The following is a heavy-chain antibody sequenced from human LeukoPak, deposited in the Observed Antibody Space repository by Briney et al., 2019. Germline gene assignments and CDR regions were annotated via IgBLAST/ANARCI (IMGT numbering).Heavy chain of an antibody. V-gene: IGHV4-4*07. CDR1: GDSISRYY. CDR3: AREGDNTGSPVFFDY. CDR2: IYTSGST. Sequence: PSETLSLTCTVSGDSISRYYWSWIRQPAGKGLEWIGRIYTSGSTNYNPSLKSRVTISVDKSKNHFSLKLISVTAADTAVYYCAREGDNTGSPVFFDYWGQGTLVTVSS. J-gene: IGHJ4*02. D-gene: IGHD3-22*01.